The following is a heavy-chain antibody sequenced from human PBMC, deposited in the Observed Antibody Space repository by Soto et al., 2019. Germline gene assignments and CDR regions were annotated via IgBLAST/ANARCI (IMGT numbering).Heavy chain of an antibody. CDR3: ARHDNGSGSYGWWHRNWFDP. J-gene: IGHJ5*02. CDR1: GGSISSYY. V-gene: IGHV4-59*08. CDR2: IYYSGST. D-gene: IGHD3-10*01. Sequence: SETLSLTCTVSGGSISSYYWTWIRPPPGKGLEWIGYIYYSGSTNYNPSLKSRVTISVDTSKNQFSLKLSSVTAADTAVYYCARHDNGSGSYGWWHRNWFDPWGQATLVTVSS.